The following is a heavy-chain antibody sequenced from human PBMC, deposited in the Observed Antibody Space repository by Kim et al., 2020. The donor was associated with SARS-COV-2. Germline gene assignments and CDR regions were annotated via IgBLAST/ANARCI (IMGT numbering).Heavy chain of an antibody. CDR3: ARALGIAAAGTLDY. Sequence: TPSLKSRVTISVDTSKNQFSLKLSSVTAADTAVYYCARALGIAAAGTLDYWGQGTLVTVSS. D-gene: IGHD6-13*01. V-gene: IGHV4-34*01. J-gene: IGHJ4*02.